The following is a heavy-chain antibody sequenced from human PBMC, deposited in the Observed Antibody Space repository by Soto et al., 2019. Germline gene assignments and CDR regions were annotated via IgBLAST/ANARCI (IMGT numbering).Heavy chain of an antibody. CDR3: ARVIGGKFFDY. CDR1: GCSISSGGYY. D-gene: IGHD3-10*01. J-gene: IGHJ4*02. Sequence: SETLSLTCTVSGCSISSGGYYWSWIRQHPGKGLEWIGYIYYSGSTYYNPSLKSRVTISVDTSKNQFSLKLSSVTAADTAVYYCARVIGGKFFDYWGQGTLVTVSS. V-gene: IGHV4-31*03. CDR2: IYYSGST.